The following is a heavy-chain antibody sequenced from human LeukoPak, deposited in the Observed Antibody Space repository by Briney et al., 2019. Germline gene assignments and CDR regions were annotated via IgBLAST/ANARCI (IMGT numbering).Heavy chain of an antibody. D-gene: IGHD1-26*01. V-gene: IGHV3-30*02. CDR3: AKNRGATRGAFDY. CDR1: GFTFSSYG. CDR2: IR. Sequence: GGSLRLSCAASGFTFSSYGMHWVRQAPGKGLEWVAFIRCRFTISRDNSKNTLYLQMNSLRAEDTAVYYCAKNRGATRGAFDYWGQGTLVTVSS. J-gene: IGHJ4*02.